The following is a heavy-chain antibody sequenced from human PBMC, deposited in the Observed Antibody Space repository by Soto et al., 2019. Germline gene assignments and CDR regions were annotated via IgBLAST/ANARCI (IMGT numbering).Heavy chain of an antibody. CDR2: INTYNGNT. Sequence: QVQLVQSGAEVKNPGASVKVSCKASGYTFTRYGIGWARQAPGQGLEWMGWINTYNGNTNYAQNVQGRVTLTTDTSTSTAYMELRSLRSNDTAIYYCAREPNYFDYWGQGTLVTVSS. J-gene: IGHJ4*02. CDR1: GYTFTRYG. CDR3: AREPNYFDY. V-gene: IGHV1-18*01.